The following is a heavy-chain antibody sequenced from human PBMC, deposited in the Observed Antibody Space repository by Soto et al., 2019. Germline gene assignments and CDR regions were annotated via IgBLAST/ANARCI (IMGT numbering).Heavy chain of an antibody. CDR3: ARVRGPRRRWFIDTCTY. V-gene: IGHV3-30*03. J-gene: IGHJ4*02. D-gene: IGHD3-10*01. Sequence: QVQLVESGGGVVQPGRSLRVSCAASGFTFSIYAMHWVRQAPGTGLEWVAVISYDGTKTYYADSVKGRFTISRDNSKNTVYLKVKSLRDEDTAVYYCARVRGPRRRWFIDTCTYWGEGTLVTVSP. CDR2: ISYDGTKT. CDR1: GFTFSIYA.